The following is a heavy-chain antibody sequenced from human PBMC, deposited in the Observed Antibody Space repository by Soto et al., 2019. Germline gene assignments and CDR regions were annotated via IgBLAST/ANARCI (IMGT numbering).Heavy chain of an antibody. V-gene: IGHV1-18*01. CDR3: VRDQLPDYYDSGDYFGDGFEH. D-gene: IGHD3-22*01. CDR2: LGAYSGDT. CDR1: GYTFYSYS. J-gene: IGHJ4*02. Sequence: QVQLVQSGAEVKKPGASVKVSCVASGYTFYSYSISWVRQAPGQGLEWVGWLGAYSGDTKYAQKFQGRVTMTTDTSTRTAYMDLRSLRSDDTAVYYCVRDQLPDYYDSGDYFGDGFEHWGQGTLVTVSS.